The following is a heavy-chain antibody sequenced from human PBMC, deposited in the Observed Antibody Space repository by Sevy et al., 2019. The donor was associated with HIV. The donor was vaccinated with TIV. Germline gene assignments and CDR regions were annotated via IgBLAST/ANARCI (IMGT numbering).Heavy chain of an antibody. D-gene: IGHD3-22*01. Sequence: GGSQRLSCATSGFHFNYHDMHWVRQAPGKGLEWVSSISSNSKYLYYADSVKGRFTVSRDNARSSLFLQLSDLRAGDTAVYYCARETGAAYYSDTSGFDYWGQGTLVTVSS. CDR1: GFHFNYHD. CDR3: ARETGAAYYSDTSGFDY. J-gene: IGHJ4*02. CDR2: ISSNSKYL. V-gene: IGHV3-21*06.